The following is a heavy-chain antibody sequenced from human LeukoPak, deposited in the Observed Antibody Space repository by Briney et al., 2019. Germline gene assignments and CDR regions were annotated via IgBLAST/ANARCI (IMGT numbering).Heavy chain of an antibody. D-gene: IGHD6-13*01. CDR3: ARGVYIAAAQYGY. J-gene: IGHJ4*02. CDR2: ICYSGTT. V-gene: IGHV4-59*11. CDR1: GGSISSHY. Sequence: SETLSLTCTVSGGSISSHYWSWIRQPPGKGLEWVGYICYSGTTNYNPSLKSRVTISVDTSKNQFSLKLSSVTAADTAAYYCARGVYIAAAQYGYWGQGTLVTVSS.